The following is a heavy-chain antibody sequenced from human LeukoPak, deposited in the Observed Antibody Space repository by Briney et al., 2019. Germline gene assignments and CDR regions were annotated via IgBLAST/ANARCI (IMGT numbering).Heavy chain of an antibody. D-gene: IGHD6-19*01. CDR3: AKWRGYSSGWSGPFDD. CDR1: GYTFTGHH. Sequence: ASVKVSCKASGYTFTGHHMHWVRQAPGQGLEWMGWIDPNSGGTNYAQKFQGRVTVTRDTSISTAYMELSRLKSDDTAVYYCAKWRGYSSGWSGPFDDWSQGTLVTVSS. J-gene: IGHJ4*01. V-gene: IGHV1-2*02. CDR2: IDPNSGGT.